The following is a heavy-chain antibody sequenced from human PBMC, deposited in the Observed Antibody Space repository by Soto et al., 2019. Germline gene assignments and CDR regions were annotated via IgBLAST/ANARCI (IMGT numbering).Heavy chain of an antibody. V-gene: IGHV3-33*01. D-gene: IGHD3-3*01. J-gene: IGHJ4*02. CDR2: IWYDGSNK. CDR1: GFPFSSYG. Sequence: GGSLSLSCAASGFPFSSYGMHWVRQAPCKGLEWVAVIWYDGSNKYYADSVKGRFTISRDNSKNTLYLQMNSLRAEDTAVYYCAREGIVLRFLEWPDPFDYWGKGTLVTVSS. CDR3: AREGIVLRFLEWPDPFDY.